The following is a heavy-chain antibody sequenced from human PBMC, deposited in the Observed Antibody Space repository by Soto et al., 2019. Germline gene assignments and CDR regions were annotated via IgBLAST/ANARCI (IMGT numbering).Heavy chain of an antibody. V-gene: IGHV3-23*01. CDR2: ISGSDDST. D-gene: IGHD2-2*01. Sequence: EVQLLESGGGLVQPGGSLRLSCAASEFTFADYAITWVRQAPGKGLEWVSAISGSDDSTYYADCVKGRFTISRDNSKNTLFLQMNSLRVEDTAVDYCAKVIVVVPAVNNYYMDVWGKGTTVTVSS. J-gene: IGHJ6*03. CDR1: EFTFADYA. CDR3: AKVIVVVPAVNNYYMDV.